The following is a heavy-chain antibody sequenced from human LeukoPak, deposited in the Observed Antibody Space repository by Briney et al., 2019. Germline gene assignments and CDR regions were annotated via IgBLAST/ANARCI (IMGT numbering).Heavy chain of an antibody. V-gene: IGHV4-38-2*02. J-gene: IGHJ3*02. CDR3: ARRLMVIRDAFDI. CDR2: IYHSGNI. CDR1: GYSFNSGYY. D-gene: IGHD3-22*01. Sequence: SETLFLTCTDPGYSFNSGYYWGWIRLPPGNGLEWIGSIYHSGNIFHNPSLKSRVTISVDTSKNQFSLKVSSVTAADTAVYYCARRLMVIRDAFDIWGQGTMVTVSS.